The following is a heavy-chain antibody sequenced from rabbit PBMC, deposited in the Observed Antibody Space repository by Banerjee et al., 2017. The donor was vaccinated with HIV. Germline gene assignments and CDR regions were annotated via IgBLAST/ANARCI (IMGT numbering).Heavy chain of an antibody. D-gene: IGHD1-1*01. CDR2: INTATGKS. V-gene: IGHV1S45*01. Sequence: QEQLVEYGGDLVQPEGSLTLTCKASGFSFSDRDVMCWVRQAPGKGLEWIACINTATGKSVYASWAKGRFTMSRTSSTTVTLQMTSLTAADTATYFCARDLVAVIGWNFNLWGPGTLVTVS. CDR3: ARDLVAVIGWNFNL. J-gene: IGHJ4*01. CDR1: GFSFSDRDV.